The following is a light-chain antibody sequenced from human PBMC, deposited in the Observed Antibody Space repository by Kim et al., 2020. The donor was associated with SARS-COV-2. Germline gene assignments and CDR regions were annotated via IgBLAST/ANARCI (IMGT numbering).Light chain of an antibody. Sequence: ASVGDRVTITCRASHNINNYLNWYQQKPGKAPNLLISHASTLQTGVPPRFSGSGSGTDFTLTISNLQAEDIATYYCQQFGGLPLTFGGGTKVDIK. CDR2: HAS. V-gene: IGKV1-33*01. J-gene: IGKJ4*01. CDR1: HNINNY. CDR3: QQFGGLPLT.